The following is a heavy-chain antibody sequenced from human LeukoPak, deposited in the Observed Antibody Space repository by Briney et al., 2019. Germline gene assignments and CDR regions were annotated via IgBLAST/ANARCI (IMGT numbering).Heavy chain of an antibody. CDR1: GSSFTSYW. V-gene: IGHV5-51*01. J-gene: IGHJ4*02. CDR3: ARGPKTYYDFWSGYYEIDY. Sequence: GESLKISCKGSGSSFTSYWIGWVRQLPGKGLEWMGIIYPGDSDTRYSPSFQGQVTISADKSISTAYLQWSSLKASDTAVYYCARGPKTYYDFWSGYYEIDYWGQGTLVTVSS. D-gene: IGHD3-3*01. CDR2: IYPGDSDT.